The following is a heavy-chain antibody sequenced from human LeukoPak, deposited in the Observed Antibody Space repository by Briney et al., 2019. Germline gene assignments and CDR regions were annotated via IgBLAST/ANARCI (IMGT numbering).Heavy chain of an antibody. CDR3: AREPLEYSSSEDAFDI. J-gene: IGHJ3*02. V-gene: IGHV3-53*01. CDR1: GFTFSSYW. D-gene: IGHD6-6*01. CDR2: IYNGGST. Sequence: GGSMRLSCAASGFTFSSYWMSWVRQAPGKGLEWVSVIYNGGSTYYADSVKGRFTISRDNSKNTLYLRMNSLRAEDTAVYYCAREPLEYSSSEDAFDIWGQGTMVTVSS.